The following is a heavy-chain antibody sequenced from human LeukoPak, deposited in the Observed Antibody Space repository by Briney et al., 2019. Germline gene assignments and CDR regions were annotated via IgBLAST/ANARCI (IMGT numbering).Heavy chain of an antibody. D-gene: IGHD3-10*01. CDR1: GFTFTNAW. CDR2: IKSKGDGETI. Sequence: GGSLRLSCAASGFTFTNAWMSWVRQAPGKGLEWVGRIKSKGDGETIDNAAPVKGRFTMSRDDSKATLYLQMNSLKAEDTAVYYCTTDLGLAMIRGVIVYWGQGALVTVSS. J-gene: IGHJ4*02. CDR3: TTDLGLAMIRGVIVY. V-gene: IGHV3-15*01.